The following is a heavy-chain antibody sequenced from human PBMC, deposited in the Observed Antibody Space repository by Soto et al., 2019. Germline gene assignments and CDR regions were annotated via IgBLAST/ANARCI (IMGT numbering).Heavy chain of an antibody. Sequence: VQLVESGGGLVQPGGSLRLSCAASGFTFSSYEMNWVRQAPGKGLEWVAVISYDGSNKYYADSVKGRFTISRDNSKNTLYLQMNSLRAEDTAVYYCAKDGDYYYYYGMGVWGQGTTVTVSS. CDR3: AKDGDYYYYYGMGV. D-gene: IGHD2-21*02. J-gene: IGHJ6*02. CDR1: GFTFSSYE. V-gene: IGHV3-30*18. CDR2: ISYDGSNK.